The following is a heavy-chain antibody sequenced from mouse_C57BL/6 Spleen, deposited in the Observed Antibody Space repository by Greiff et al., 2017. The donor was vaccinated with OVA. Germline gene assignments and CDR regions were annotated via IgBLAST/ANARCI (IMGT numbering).Heavy chain of an antibody. CDR1: GYAFSSSW. V-gene: IGHV1-82*01. J-gene: IGHJ3*01. CDR2: IYPGDGDT. CDR3: ARGGDDDEDFAY. D-gene: IGHD2-4*01. Sequence: VQLQQSGPELVKPGASVKISCKASGYAFSSSWMNWVKQRPGQGLEWIGRIYPGDGDTNYNGKFKGKATLTADKSSSTAYMQLSSLTSEDSAVYFCARGGDDDEDFAYWGQGTLVTVSA.